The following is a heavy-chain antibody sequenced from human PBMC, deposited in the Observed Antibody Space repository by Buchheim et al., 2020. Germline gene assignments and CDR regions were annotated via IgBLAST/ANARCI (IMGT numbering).Heavy chain of an antibody. D-gene: IGHD5-12*01. Sequence: EVQLLESGGGLVQPGESLRLSCAASGFTFSSYAMTWVRQAPGKGLEWVSSISGRGGSTYYADSVKGRFTISRDNSKNEVVLQMSSLRGEDTAVYYCAKEASVTTTYMDVWGKGTT. J-gene: IGHJ6*03. CDR2: ISGRGGST. CDR3: AKEASVTTTYMDV. CDR1: GFTFSSYA. V-gene: IGHV3-23*01.